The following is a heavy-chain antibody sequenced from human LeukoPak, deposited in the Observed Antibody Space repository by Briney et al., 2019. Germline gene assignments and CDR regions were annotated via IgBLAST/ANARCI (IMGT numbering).Heavy chain of an antibody. CDR2: ISSSGSTI. J-gene: IGHJ6*02. D-gene: IGHD6-19*01. V-gene: IGHV3-48*03. CDR3: ARDGSSGWYGGYYYGMDV. Sequence: GGSLRLSCAASGFTLSSYEMNWVRQAPGEGLEWVSYISSSGSTIYYADSVKGRFTISRDNAKNSLYLQMNSLRAEDTAVYYCARDGSSGWYGGYYYGMDVWGQGTTVTVSS. CDR1: GFTLSSYE.